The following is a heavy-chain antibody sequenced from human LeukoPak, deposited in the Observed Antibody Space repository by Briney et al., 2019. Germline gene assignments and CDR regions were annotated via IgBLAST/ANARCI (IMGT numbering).Heavy chain of an antibody. CDR3: ARDYNYYDSSAKSYYYYMDV. Sequence: ASVKVSCKASGYTFTSYAMHWVRQAPGQRLEWMGWINAGNGNTKYSQEFQGRVTITRDTSASTAYMELSSLRSEDMAVYYCARDYNYYDSSAKSYYYYMDVWGKGTTVTVSS. CDR1: GYTFTSYA. V-gene: IGHV1-3*03. CDR2: INAGNGNT. J-gene: IGHJ6*03. D-gene: IGHD3-22*01.